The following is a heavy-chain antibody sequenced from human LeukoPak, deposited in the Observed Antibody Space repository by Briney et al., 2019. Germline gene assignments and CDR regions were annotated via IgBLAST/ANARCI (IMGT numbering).Heavy chain of an antibody. V-gene: IGHV3-49*05. Sequence: NPGGSLRLSCAASGFTFSSYALNWFCQAPGRGLEWVGFIRSKSYSGTTEYAASVKGRFSISRDDSKSIAYLQMNSLETEDTAMYFCTRARRGYTYDWGQGTLVTVSS. CDR2: IRSKSYSGTT. J-gene: IGHJ4*02. CDR1: GFTFSSYA. D-gene: IGHD5-18*01. CDR3: TRARRGYTYD.